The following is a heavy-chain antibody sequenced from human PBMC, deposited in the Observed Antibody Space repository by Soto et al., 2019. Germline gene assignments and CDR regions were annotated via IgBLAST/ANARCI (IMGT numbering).Heavy chain of an antibody. CDR2: ISAYNGNT. D-gene: IGHD3-9*01. Sequence: ASVKVSFKAAGYTFTSYGISCGRQAPGQVLEWMGWISAYNGNTNYAQKLQGRVTMTTDTSTSTAYMELRSLRSDDTAVYYCARPDDILTGYLGYWGQGTLVPVPQ. V-gene: IGHV1-18*01. CDR1: GYTFTSYG. CDR3: ARPDDILTGYLGY. J-gene: IGHJ4*02.